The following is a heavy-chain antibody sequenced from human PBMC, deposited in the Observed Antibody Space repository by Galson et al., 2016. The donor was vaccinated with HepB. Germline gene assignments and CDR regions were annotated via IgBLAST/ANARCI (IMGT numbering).Heavy chain of an antibody. V-gene: IGHV1-69*06. Sequence: SVKVSCKASGGTFSSYGFSWVRLAPGQGLEWVGGVIPIFDTPDYAQKFQGRVTIIADKSTSTAYMELRSLRSDDTAVYYCARGAKVAAGLTGPYWFFDLWGRGTLVTVSS. CDR3: ARGAKVAAGLTGPYWFFDL. D-gene: IGHD1-14*01. CDR1: GGTFSSYG. CDR2: VIPIFDTP. J-gene: IGHJ2*01.